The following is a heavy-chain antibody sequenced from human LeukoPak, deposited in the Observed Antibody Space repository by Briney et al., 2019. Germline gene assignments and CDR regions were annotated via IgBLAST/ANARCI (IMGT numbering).Heavy chain of an antibody. CDR2: IRGGGTSE. CDR1: GFTFSAYA. Sequence: GGSLRLSCTASGFTFSAYAMMWVRQAPGKGPEWVSAIRGGGTSEFYADSVKGRFRISRDNSKDTLFLQMNSLRAEDTAVYYCARSQYSGSYSSFNYWGQGTLVTVSS. V-gene: IGHV3-23*01. J-gene: IGHJ4*02. CDR3: ARSQYSGSYSSFNY. D-gene: IGHD1-26*01.